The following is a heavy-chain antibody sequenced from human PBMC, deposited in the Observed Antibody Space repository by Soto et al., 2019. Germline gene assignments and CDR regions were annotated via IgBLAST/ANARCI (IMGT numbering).Heavy chain of an antibody. CDR1: GGSISSSRYY. CDR3: ARLVIAADEVDY. J-gene: IGHJ4*02. D-gene: IGHD6-13*01. Sequence: QLQLQESGPGLVKPSETLSLTCTVSGGSISSSRYYWGWIRQPPWKGLEWVGSIYYSVSSYYTPSLTSRVTISVDTSKNQFSLKVSSVTAADTAVYYCARLVIAADEVDYWGQGTMVTVS. CDR2: IYYSVSS. V-gene: IGHV4-39*01.